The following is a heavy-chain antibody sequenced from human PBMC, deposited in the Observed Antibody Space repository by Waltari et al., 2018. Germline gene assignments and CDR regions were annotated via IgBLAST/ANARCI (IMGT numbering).Heavy chain of an antibody. CDR1: GGPFSSYA. CDR3: ASVGGSYSYYYYGMDV. J-gene: IGHJ6*02. V-gene: IGHV1-69*01. D-gene: IGHD1-26*01. Sequence: QVQLVQSGAEVKKPGSSVKVSCKAAGGPFSSYAISRVRQAPGQGLGWMGGIIPIFGTANYAQKFQGRVTITADESTSTAYMELSSLRSEDTAVYYCASVGGSYSYYYYGMDVWGQGTTVTVSS. CDR2: IIPIFGTA.